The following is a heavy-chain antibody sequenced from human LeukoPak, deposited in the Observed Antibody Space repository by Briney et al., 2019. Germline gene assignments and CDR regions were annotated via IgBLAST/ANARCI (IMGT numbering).Heavy chain of an antibody. V-gene: IGHV1-2*02. CDR3: AKGDYDFWSGPNWFDP. CDR2: INPNSGGT. J-gene: IGHJ5*02. Sequence: GASVKVSCKASGYTFTGYYMHWVRQAPGQGLEWMGWINPNSGGTNYAQKFQGRVTMTRDTSISTAYMELSRLRSDDTAVYYCAKGDYDFWSGPNWFDPWGQGTLVTVSS. D-gene: IGHD3-3*01. CDR1: GYTFTGYY.